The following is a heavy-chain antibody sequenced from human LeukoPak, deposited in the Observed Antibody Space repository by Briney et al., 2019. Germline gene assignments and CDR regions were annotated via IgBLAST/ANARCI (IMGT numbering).Heavy chain of an antibody. J-gene: IGHJ4*02. V-gene: IGHV3-30-3*01. CDR2: ISYDGSNK. Sequence: PGRSLRLSCAASGFTFSSYATHWVRQAPGKGLEWVAVISYDGSNKYYADSVKGRFTISRDNSKNTLYLQMNSLRAEDTAVYYCARGGGGSYLLDYWGQGTLVTVSS. CDR3: ARGGGGSYLLDY. D-gene: IGHD1-26*01. CDR1: GFTFSSYA.